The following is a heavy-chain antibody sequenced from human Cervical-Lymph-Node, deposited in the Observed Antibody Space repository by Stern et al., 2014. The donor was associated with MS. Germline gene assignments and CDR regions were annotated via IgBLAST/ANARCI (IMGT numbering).Heavy chain of an antibody. V-gene: IGHV4-39*01. CDR2: IHYGGNI. Sequence: VQLVESGPGLVKPSETLSLTCTVSGGSITSGGYYWGWIRQPPGKGLEWIGSIHYGGNIYYNPSLKSRVTISVDTSENQFSLKVTSLNAADTAVYYCAKSHLVATVTSEFDYWGQGTQVTVSS. J-gene: IGHJ4*02. CDR1: GGSITSGGYY. CDR3: AKSHLVATVTSEFDY. D-gene: IGHD4-17*01.